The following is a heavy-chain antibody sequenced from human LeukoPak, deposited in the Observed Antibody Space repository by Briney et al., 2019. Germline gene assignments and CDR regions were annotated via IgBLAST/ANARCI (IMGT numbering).Heavy chain of an antibody. CDR2: MNPNSGNT. J-gene: IGHJ4*02. Sequence: ASVKVSFKASGYTFTSYDINWVRPATGQGLEWMGWMNPNSGNTGYAQKFQGRVTMTRNTSIRTAYMELSSLTSEDTAVYYCARQRGYNYGYDDYWGQGTLVTVSS. CDR3: ARQRGYNYGYDDY. CDR1: GYTFTSYD. D-gene: IGHD5-18*01. V-gene: IGHV1-8*01.